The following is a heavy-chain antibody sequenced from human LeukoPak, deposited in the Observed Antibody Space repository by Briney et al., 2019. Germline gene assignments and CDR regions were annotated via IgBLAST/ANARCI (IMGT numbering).Heavy chain of an antibody. CDR1: GFTFSTCL. CDR2: ISGSAGST. J-gene: IGHJ4*02. Sequence: PGGSLRLSCAASGFTFSTCLMSWVRQAPGKGMEWVSTISGSAGSTYYADSVKGRFTISRDNSKNTLFLQMNSMRVEDTAVYYCAKRPYCTGPGRHHIEYWGQGTLVTVSS. V-gene: IGHV3-23*01. D-gene: IGHD2-8*02. CDR3: AKRPYCTGPGRHHIEY.